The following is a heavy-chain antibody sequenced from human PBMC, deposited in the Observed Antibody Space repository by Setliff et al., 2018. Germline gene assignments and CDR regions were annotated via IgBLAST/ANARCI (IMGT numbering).Heavy chain of an antibody. J-gene: IGHJ4*02. CDR1: GFTFSSYA. CDR2: ISGRGDST. V-gene: IGHV3-23*01. CDR3: AKRGPYCSGGTCHYYFDY. Sequence: GGSLRLSCTASGFTFSSYAMTWVRQAPGKGLERVSAISGRGDSTFYEDAVKGRFTISRGNSKNTVYLEMNSLRAEDTAVYYCAKRGPYCSGGTCHYYFDYWGQGTLVTVSS. D-gene: IGHD2-15*01.